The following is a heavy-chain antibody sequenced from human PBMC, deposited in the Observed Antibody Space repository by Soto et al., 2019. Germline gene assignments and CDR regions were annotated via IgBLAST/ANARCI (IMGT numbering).Heavy chain of an antibody. CDR1: GFTFSGSA. D-gene: IGHD5-18*01. V-gene: IGHV3-73*02. Sequence: EVQLVESGGGLVQPGGSLKLSCAASGFTFSGSAMHWVRQASGKGLEWVGRIRSKTNSYATAYAASVKGRFTISRDDSKNTAYLQMNSLKAEDPAVYYCASDTARVYYGIDGWGQGTTVTVSS. CDR3: ASDTARVYYGIDG. CDR2: IRSKTNSYAT. J-gene: IGHJ6*02.